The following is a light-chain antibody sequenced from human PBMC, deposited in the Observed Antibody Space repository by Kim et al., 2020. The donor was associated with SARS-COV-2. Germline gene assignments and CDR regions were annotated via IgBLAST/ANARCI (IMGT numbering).Light chain of an antibody. Sequence: ASVGDRVTNTCRASQGISSYLAWFQQKPGKAPKPLIYGASSLQSGVPSKFSGSGSGTDFTLTINSLQPEDFATYYCQQYKSYPLTFGGGTKVDIK. CDR3: QQYKSYPLT. CDR1: QGISSY. J-gene: IGKJ4*01. V-gene: IGKV1-16*02. CDR2: GAS.